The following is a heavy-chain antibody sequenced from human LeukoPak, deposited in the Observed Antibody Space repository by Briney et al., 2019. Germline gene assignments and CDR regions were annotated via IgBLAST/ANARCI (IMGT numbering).Heavy chain of an antibody. Sequence: GGSLRLSCAASRFSFSSSAMHWVRQAPGKGLEYVSAITNNRCYTYYANSVKGRFTISRDNSKNTLYLQMGSLRTEDTAVYYCAGASPDGFYDYWGQGTLVTVSS. D-gene: IGHD3-22*01. J-gene: IGHJ4*02. CDR2: ITNNRCYT. CDR1: RFSFSSSA. CDR3: AGASPDGFYDY. V-gene: IGHV3-64*01.